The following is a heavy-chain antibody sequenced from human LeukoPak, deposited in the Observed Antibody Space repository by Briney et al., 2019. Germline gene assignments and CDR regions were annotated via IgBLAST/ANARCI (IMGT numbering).Heavy chain of an antibody. CDR1: GFTFSSYA. V-gene: IGHV3-23*01. CDR2: ISGSGGST. J-gene: IGHJ4*02. CDR3: VKDRCDRTTCPEV. Sequence: GGSLRLSCAASGFTFSSYAMSWVRQAPGKGLEWVSAISGSGGSTYYTDSVKGRFTISRDNSKNSVHLQMSSLRAEDTALYYCVKDRCDRTTCPEVWGQGTLVTVSS. D-gene: IGHD2-2*01.